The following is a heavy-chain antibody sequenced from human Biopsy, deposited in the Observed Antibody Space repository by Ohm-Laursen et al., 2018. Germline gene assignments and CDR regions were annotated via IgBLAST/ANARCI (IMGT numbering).Heavy chain of an antibody. CDR2: IVVGSGHT. CDR1: GFTFSSYD. J-gene: IGHJ6*02. CDR3: AATSTLYYYYYAMDV. V-gene: IGHV1-58*01. Sequence: GATVKISCKASGFTFSSYDVQWVRQARGQRLEWIGWIVVGSGHTNYAQKFQERVTITRDMSTSTAYMELTSLRSEDTAVYYCAATSTLYYYYYAMDVWDQGTPITVSS.